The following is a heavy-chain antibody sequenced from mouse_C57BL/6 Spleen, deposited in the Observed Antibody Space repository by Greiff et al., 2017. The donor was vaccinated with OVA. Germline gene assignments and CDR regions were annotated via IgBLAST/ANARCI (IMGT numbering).Heavy chain of an antibody. CDR3: TTHGSSYVGYFDY. CDR2: IDPENGDT. D-gene: IGHD1-1*01. Sequence: EVQLQESGAELVRPGASVKLSCTASGFNIKDDYMHWVKQRPEQGLEWIGWIDPENGDTEYASKFQGKATITADTSSNTAYLQLSSLTSEDTAVYYCTTHGSSYVGYFDYWGQGTTLTVSS. J-gene: IGHJ2*01. CDR1: GFNIKDDY. V-gene: IGHV14-4*01.